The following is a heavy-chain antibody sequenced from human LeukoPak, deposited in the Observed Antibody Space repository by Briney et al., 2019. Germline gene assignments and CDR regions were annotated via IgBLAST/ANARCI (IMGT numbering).Heavy chain of an antibody. D-gene: IGHD1-26*01. CDR3: AIDAWQTSGMVARPLDY. CDR1: GYTFTSSG. V-gene: IGHV1-18*01. J-gene: IGHJ4*02. Sequence: ASVKVSCEASGYTFTSSGIGWVRQAPGQGLEWMGWISAYNGNTNYAQKLQGRVTMTTDTSTSTAYMELRSLRSDDTAVYYCAIDAWQTSGMVARPLDYWAEGTLVTVPS. CDR2: ISAYNGNT.